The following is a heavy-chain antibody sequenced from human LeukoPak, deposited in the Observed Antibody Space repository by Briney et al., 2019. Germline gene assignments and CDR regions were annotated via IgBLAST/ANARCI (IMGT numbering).Heavy chain of an antibody. V-gene: IGHV4-38-2*02. CDR3: ARERYYYGSGSARGLYYYYYMDV. CDR2: IYHSGST. CDR1: GYSISSGYY. J-gene: IGHJ6*03. Sequence: SETLSLTCTVSGYSISSGYYWGWIRQPPGKGLEWIGSIYHSGSTYYNPSLKSRVTISVDTSKNQFSLKLSSVTAPDTAVYYCARERYYYGSGSARGLYYYYYMDVWGKGTTVTISS. D-gene: IGHD3-10*01.